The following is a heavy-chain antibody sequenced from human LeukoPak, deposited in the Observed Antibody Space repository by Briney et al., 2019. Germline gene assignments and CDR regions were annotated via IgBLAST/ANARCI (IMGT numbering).Heavy chain of an antibody. J-gene: IGHJ4*02. D-gene: IGHD5-24*01. V-gene: IGHV3-74*01. CDR1: GFTFSSYW. Sequence: GGFLRLSCAASGFTFSSYWMYWVRQAPGKGLVWVSRINSDGSSTSYADSVKGRFTISRDTSKNTLLLQMNSLRAEDTALYFCVRERFGAIVENWGQGALVIVSS. CDR3: VRERFGAIVEN. CDR2: INSDGSST.